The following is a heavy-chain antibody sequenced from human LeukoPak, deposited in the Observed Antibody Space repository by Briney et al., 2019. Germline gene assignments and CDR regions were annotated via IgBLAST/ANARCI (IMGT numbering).Heavy chain of an antibody. CDR1: GFTFSSYA. CDR2: ISGSGGST. J-gene: IGHJ6*03. Sequence: GGSLRLSCTASGFTFSSYAMSWVRQAPGKGLEWVSAISGSGGSTYYADSVKGRFTISRDNSKNTLYLQMNSLRAEDTAVYYCAKASRFLEWLLYDYYMDVWGKGTTVTVSS. V-gene: IGHV3-23*01. CDR3: AKASRFLEWLLYDYYMDV. D-gene: IGHD3-3*01.